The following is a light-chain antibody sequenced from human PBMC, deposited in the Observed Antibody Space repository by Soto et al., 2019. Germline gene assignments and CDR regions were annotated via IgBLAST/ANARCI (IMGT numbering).Light chain of an antibody. J-gene: IGLJ2*01. CDR3: YSAADNNRVV. CDR1: VLAKKY. V-gene: IGLV3-27*01. CDR2: KDS. Sequence: SSELTQPSSVSVSPGQTARITCSGDVLAKKYARWFQQKPGQAPVLVIYKDSERPSGIPERFSGSSSGTTVTLTISGAQVEDEADYYCYSAADNNRVVFGGGTKVTVL.